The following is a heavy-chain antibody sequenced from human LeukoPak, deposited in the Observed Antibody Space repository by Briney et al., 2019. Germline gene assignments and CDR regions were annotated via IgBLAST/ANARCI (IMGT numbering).Heavy chain of an antibody. Sequence: ASVKVPCKASGYTYAGYYIYWVRQAPGQGLEWMGWINPDSGGTNYAQKFRGRVTMTRDTSISTAYMELSRLRSDDTAVYYCAREGYQLLYNTFDYWGQGTLVTVSS. CDR2: INPDSGGT. CDR3: AREGYQLLYNTFDY. D-gene: IGHD2-2*01. CDR1: GYTYAGYY. V-gene: IGHV1-2*02. J-gene: IGHJ4*02.